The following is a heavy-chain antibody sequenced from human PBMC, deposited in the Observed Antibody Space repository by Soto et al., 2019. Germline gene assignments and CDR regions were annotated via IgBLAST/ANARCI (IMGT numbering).Heavy chain of an antibody. Sequence: QVQLVESGGGVVQPGTSLRLSCEASGFTFSGFGMHWVRQAPGKGLEWVAVIWDEGSKKYYADCVKGRFTISRDNSKNALYLQMNSLRSEDTAVYYCARGRGGSYGGNSAHFDIWGQGTLVTVSS. CDR1: GFTFSGFG. D-gene: IGHD4-17*01. CDR2: IWDEGSKK. CDR3: ARGRGGSYGGNSAHFDI. V-gene: IGHV3-33*01. J-gene: IGHJ3*02.